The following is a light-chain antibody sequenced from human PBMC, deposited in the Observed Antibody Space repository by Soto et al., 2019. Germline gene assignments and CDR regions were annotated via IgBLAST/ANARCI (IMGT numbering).Light chain of an antibody. CDR1: QSVSSN. CDR3: KQYNNWPRT. J-gene: IGKJ1*01. Sequence: EVVLTQFPATLSVSPGEKTTLSCRASQSVSSNLAWYQQKPGQAPRLLIYGASTRATGIQARFSGSGSGTEFTLTIRSLQSEDFAVYYCKQYNNWPRTFGQGTKVDIK. V-gene: IGKV3-15*01. CDR2: GAS.